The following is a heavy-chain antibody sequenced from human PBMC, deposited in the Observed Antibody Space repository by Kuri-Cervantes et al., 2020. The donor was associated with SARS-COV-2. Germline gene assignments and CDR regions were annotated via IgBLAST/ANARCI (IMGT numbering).Heavy chain of an antibody. Sequence: GESLKISCVATGFTFSGYTMNWVRQAPGKALQWVSSISGSGSYIYYADSVKGRFTVSRDSAKSSLYLQMNSLRGEDTAVYYCAKDRSGSYYFFDAFDIWGQGTMVTVSS. CDR2: ISGSGSYI. CDR1: GFTFSGYT. D-gene: IGHD1-26*01. V-gene: IGHV3-21*01. J-gene: IGHJ3*02. CDR3: AKDRSGSYYFFDAFDI.